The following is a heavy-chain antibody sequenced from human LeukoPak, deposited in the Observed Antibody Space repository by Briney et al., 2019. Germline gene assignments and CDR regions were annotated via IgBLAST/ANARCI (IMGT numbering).Heavy chain of an antibody. Sequence: SETLSLTCTVSGGSISSSSYYWGWIRQPPGKGLEWIGSIYYSGSTYYNPSLKSRVTISVDTSKNQFSPKLSSVTAADTAVYYCARSVITMRLFDPWGQGTLVTVSS. CDR2: IYYSGST. V-gene: IGHV4-39*07. J-gene: IGHJ5*02. D-gene: IGHD3-22*01. CDR3: ARSVITMRLFDP. CDR1: GGSISSSSYY.